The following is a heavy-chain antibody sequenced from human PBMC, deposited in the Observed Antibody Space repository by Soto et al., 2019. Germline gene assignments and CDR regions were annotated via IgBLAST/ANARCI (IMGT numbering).Heavy chain of an antibody. CDR3: ARDGLGGWGYFDY. CDR1: GGSISSYY. CDR2: IYHTGST. V-gene: IGHV4-59*01. Sequence: SETLSLTCTVSGGSISSYYWSWIRQPPGKGLEWIGYIYHTGSTNYNPSLKSRVTISVDTSKKQFSLRLRSGTAADTAVYYCARDGLGGWGYFDYWGQGTLVTVSS. D-gene: IGHD6-19*01. J-gene: IGHJ4*02.